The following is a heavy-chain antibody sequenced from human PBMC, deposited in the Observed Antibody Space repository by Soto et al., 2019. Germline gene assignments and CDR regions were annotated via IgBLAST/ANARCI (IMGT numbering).Heavy chain of an antibody. CDR2: MWYDGSQK. D-gene: IGHD1-26*01. J-gene: IGHJ4*02. CDR1: GFIFTSHS. V-gene: IGHV3-33*01. Sequence: PGGSLRLSCSTPGFIFTSHSIHWVRQAPGKGLEWVAVMWYDGSQKYYGDSVKGRFTISRDTSKNTVYLQMDSLRAEDTAVYYCARDSGIGGSFDYWGQGTLVTVSS. CDR3: ARDSGIGGSFDY.